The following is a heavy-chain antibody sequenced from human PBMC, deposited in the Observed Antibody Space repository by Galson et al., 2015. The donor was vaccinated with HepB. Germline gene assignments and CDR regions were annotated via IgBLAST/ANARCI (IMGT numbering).Heavy chain of an antibody. CDR2: ISGSGGST. CDR3: AKGIAAALKQSVTLY. D-gene: IGHD6-13*01. Sequence: SLRLSCAASGFTFSSYAMSWVRQAPGKGLEWVSAISGSGGSTYYADSVKGRFTISRDNSKNTLYLQMNSLRAEDTAVYYCAKGIAAALKQSVTLYWGQGTLVTVSS. J-gene: IGHJ4*02. V-gene: IGHV3-23*01. CDR1: GFTFSSYA.